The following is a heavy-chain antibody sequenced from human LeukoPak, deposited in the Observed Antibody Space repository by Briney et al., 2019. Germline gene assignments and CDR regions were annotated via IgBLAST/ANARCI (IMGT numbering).Heavy chain of an antibody. Sequence: TGGSLRLSCSASGFTFSSYALHWVRQAPGKVLEYVSAISSNGGSTYYADSVKGRFTFSRDNSKNPLYLQMSSLRAEDTAVYYCVKGPGYSSRWYRDTAVVFGTSFDYWGQGALVTVSS. D-gene: IGHD6-13*01. CDR2: ISSNGGST. CDR3: VKGPGYSSRWYRDTAVVFGTSFDY. CDR1: GFTFSSYA. V-gene: IGHV3-64D*06. J-gene: IGHJ4*02.